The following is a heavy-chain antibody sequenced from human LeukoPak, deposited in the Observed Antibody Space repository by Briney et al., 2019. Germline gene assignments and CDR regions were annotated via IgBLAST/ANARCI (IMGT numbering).Heavy chain of an antibody. V-gene: IGHV4-59*12. D-gene: IGHD3-10*01. CDR3: ITMVRGVGLAWNWFGP. J-gene: IGHJ5*02. CDR1: GGSIGSYY. CDR2: IYDSGST. Sequence: PSETLSLTCTVSGGSIGSYYWSWIRQPPGKGLEWIGYIYDSGSTNYNPSLKSRVTISVDTSKNQFSLKLSSVTAADTAVYYCITMVRGVGLAWNWFGPWGQGTLVTVSS.